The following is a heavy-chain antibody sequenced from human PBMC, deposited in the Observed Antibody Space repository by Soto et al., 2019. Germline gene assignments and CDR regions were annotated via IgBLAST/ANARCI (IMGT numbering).Heavy chain of an antibody. Sequence: GGSLTLSIAASGFTYSSYVMSWVCHAPGKGLEYVSAISNNGVSTYYANSVKGRFIISRDNSKNTLYLQMGSLRAEYMAVYYCARGGPYQLLSDFDYWGQGTLVTVSS. CDR1: GFTYSSYV. D-gene: IGHD2-2*01. CDR2: ISNNGVST. V-gene: IGHV3-64*01. J-gene: IGHJ4*02. CDR3: ARGGPYQLLSDFDY.